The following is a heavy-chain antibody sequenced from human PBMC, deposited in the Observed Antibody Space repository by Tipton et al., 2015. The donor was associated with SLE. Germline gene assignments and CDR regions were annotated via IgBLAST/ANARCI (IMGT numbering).Heavy chain of an antibody. CDR1: GGSINKYY. CDR2: IHYSEGA. CDR3: ARDQGYYYDSSGYDY. V-gene: IGHV4-59*01. Sequence: TLSLTCTVSGGSINKYYWTWIRQPPGKGLEWIGYIHYSEGANYNPSLKSRVTISVDTSNNQFSLKLRSVTAADTAIYYCARDQGYYYDSSGYDYWGPGTLVTVSS. J-gene: IGHJ4*02. D-gene: IGHD3-22*01.